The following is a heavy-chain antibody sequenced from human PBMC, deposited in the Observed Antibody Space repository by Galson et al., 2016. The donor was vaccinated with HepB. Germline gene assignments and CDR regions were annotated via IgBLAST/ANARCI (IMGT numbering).Heavy chain of an antibody. J-gene: IGHJ4*02. D-gene: IGHD2-21*02. Sequence: SLRLSCAASGFTFKNYGFHWVRQAPGKGLEWVAVIWSDGSLHYYADSVKGRFTISRDNSKSTLYLQMNSLRAEDTAVYFCARESGYCGVGCYDYYFAYWGQGTLVTVSS. CDR3: ARESGYCGVGCYDYYFAY. CDR1: GFTFKNYG. CDR2: IWSDGSLH. V-gene: IGHV3-33*01.